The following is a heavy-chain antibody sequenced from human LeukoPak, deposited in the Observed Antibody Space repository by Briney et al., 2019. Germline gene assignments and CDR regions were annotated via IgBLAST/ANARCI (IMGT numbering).Heavy chain of an antibody. Sequence: GGSLRLSCAASGFTFSNAWMTWVRQAPGKGLEWVGHIKRKKEYTTTNHAAPVTGRPIITRDDSRDTLYSQINRLKTVGTAVYYCTTHPIAGPSDWGQGTLVTVSS. CDR3: TTHPIAGPSD. D-gene: IGHD6-13*01. CDR2: IKRKKEYTTT. J-gene: IGHJ4*02. CDR1: GFTFSNAW. V-gene: IGHV3-15*01.